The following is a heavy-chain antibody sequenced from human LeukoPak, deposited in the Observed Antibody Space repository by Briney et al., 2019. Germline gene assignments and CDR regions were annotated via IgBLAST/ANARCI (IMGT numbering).Heavy chain of an antibody. CDR2: IRYDGSNK. V-gene: IGHV3-30*02. J-gene: IGHJ2*01. CDR1: GFTFSSYG. CDR3: AKGGYYDPYFDL. D-gene: IGHD3-22*01. Sequence: PGGSLRLSCAASGFTFSSYGMHWVRQAPGKGLEWVAFIRYDGSNKYYADSVKGRFTISRDNAKNSLYLQMNSLRAEDTALYYCAKGGYYDPYFDLWGRGTLVTVSS.